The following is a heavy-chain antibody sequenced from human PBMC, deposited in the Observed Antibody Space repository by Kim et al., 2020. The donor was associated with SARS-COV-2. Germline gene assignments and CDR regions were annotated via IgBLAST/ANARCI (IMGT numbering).Heavy chain of an antibody. CDR1: GGSISSSNW. CDR3: ARGRRLPVRYFDL. CDR2: IYHSGST. J-gene: IGHJ2*01. D-gene: IGHD4-17*01. V-gene: IGHV4-4*02. Sequence: SETLSLTCAVSGGSISSSNWWSWVRQPPGKGLEWIGEIYHSGSTNYNPSLKSRVTISVDKSKNQFSLKLSSVTAADTAVYYCARGRRLPVRYFDLWGRGALVTVSS.